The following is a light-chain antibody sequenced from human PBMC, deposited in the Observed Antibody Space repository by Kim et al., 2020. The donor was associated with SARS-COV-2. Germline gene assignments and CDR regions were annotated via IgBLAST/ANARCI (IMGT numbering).Light chain of an antibody. CDR2: KAS. J-gene: IGKJ1*01. Sequence: ASVGDRVTITCRASQSISSWLAWYQQKPGKAPKLLIYKASSLESGVPSRFSGSGSGTEFTLTISSLQPDDFATYYCQQYNSYSVPFGQGTKVDIK. CDR1: QSISSW. V-gene: IGKV1-5*03. CDR3: QQYNSYSVP.